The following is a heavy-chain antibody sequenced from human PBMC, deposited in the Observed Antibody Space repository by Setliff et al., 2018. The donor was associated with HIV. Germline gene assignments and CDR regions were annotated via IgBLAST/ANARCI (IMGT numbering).Heavy chain of an antibody. CDR3: ARGGYRDGYDY. D-gene: IGHD5-18*01. Sequence: SETLSLTCTVSGGSMNIHYWSWIRQPPGKGLEWIGSIYYSGSTNYNPSLKSRVTISVDTSKNQFSLKLSSVTAADTAVYYCARGGYRDGYDYWGQGTLVTVS. V-gene: IGHV4-59*11. J-gene: IGHJ4*02. CDR1: GGSMNIHY. CDR2: IYYSGST.